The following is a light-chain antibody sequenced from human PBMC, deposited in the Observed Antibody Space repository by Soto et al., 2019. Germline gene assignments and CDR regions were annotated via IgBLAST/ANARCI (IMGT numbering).Light chain of an antibody. CDR3: QQYYNTAA. CDR1: QSDLYSSSNKNY. CDR2: WAS. Sequence: DIVMTQSPDSLAVSLGERATINCKSSQSDLYSSSNKNYLAWYQQKPGQPPRLLIYWASTRESGVPDRFSGSGSGTDFTLTISSLQAEDVAVYYCQQYYNTAAFGQGTKVEIK. V-gene: IGKV4-1*01. J-gene: IGKJ1*01.